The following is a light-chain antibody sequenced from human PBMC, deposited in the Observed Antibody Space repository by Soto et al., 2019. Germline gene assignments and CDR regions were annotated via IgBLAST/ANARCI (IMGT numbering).Light chain of an antibody. Sequence: QSVLTQPPSASGTPGQRVTISCSGSSSNIGSNSANWYQQLPGTAPKLVMYSTNQRPSGVPDRFSGSKSGTSASLAISDRQSEDEADYYCAAWDDTLNGHVVFGGGTKVTVL. CDR3: AAWDDTLNGHVV. CDR1: SSNIGSNS. CDR2: STN. V-gene: IGLV1-44*01. J-gene: IGLJ2*01.